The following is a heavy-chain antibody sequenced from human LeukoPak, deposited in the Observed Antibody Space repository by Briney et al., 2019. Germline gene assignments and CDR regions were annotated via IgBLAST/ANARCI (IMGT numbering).Heavy chain of an antibody. Sequence: SSETLSLTCTVSGGSISSSSYYWGWIRQPPGKGLEWIGSIYYSGSTYYNPSLKSRVTISVDTSKNQFSLKLSSVTAADTAVYYCARVVGTMIVVVITTPGYFDYWGQGTLVTVSS. D-gene: IGHD3-22*01. CDR1: GGSISSSSYY. CDR3: ARVVGTMIVVVITTPGYFDY. J-gene: IGHJ4*02. V-gene: IGHV4-39*01. CDR2: IYYSGST.